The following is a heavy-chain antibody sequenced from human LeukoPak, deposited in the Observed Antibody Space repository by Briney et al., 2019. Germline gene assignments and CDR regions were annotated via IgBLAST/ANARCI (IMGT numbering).Heavy chain of an antibody. D-gene: IGHD5-12*01. CDR1: GFTVRSNY. CDR2: IYSGGNT. V-gene: IGHV3-53*01. CDR3: ARESGYAVGDY. J-gene: IGHJ4*02. Sequence: PGGSLRLSCAASGFTVRSNYMSWVRQAPGKGLEWVSVIYSGGNTYYADSVKGRFSISRDNSKNTLYLQMNSLRAEDTAVYYCARESGYAVGDYWGQGTPVTVSS.